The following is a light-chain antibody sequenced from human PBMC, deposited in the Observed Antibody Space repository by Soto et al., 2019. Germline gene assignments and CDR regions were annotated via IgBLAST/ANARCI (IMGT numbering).Light chain of an antibody. CDR1: QSVSSTY. J-gene: IGKJ1*01. CDR3: QQFGSSPRT. Sequence: VLTQSPGTLSLSPGERATLSCRASQSVSSTYLAWYQQKPGQAPRLLIYGASSRATGIPDRFSGSGSGTDFTLTISRLEPEDFAVYYCQQFGSSPRTFGQGTKVDI. V-gene: IGKV3-20*01. CDR2: GAS.